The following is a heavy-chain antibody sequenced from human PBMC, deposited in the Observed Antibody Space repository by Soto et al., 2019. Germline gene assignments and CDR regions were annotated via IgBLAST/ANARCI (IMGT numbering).Heavy chain of an antibody. V-gene: IGHV3-30*18. CDR3: TKDHMGFYGSGSYFSI. D-gene: IGHD3-10*01. CDR1: GLIFSNCA. CDR2: ISRDGSNI. J-gene: IGHJ3*02. Sequence: PGGSLRLSCAASGLIFSNCAMHWVRQAPGKGLEWVAVISRDGSNIYYTGSVKGRFTISRDNSKNTLYLQMNSLRAEDTAVYYCTKDHMGFYGSGSYFSIWGQGTLVTVSS.